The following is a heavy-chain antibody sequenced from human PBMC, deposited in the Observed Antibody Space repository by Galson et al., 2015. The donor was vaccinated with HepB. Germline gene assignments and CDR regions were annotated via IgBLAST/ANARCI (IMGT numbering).Heavy chain of an antibody. Sequence: SETLSLTCAVYGGSFSGYYWSWIRQPPGKGLEWIGEINHSGSTNYNPSLKSRVTISVDTSKNQFSLKLSSVTAADTAVYYCARGPLRYFDWQNYNRFDPWGQGTLVTVSS. CDR1: GGSFSGYY. V-gene: IGHV4-34*01. D-gene: IGHD3-9*01. J-gene: IGHJ5*02. CDR3: ARGPLRYFDWQNYNRFDP. CDR2: INHSGST.